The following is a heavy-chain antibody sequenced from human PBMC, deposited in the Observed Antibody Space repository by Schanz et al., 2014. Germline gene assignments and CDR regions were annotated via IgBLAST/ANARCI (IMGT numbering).Heavy chain of an antibody. V-gene: IGHV3-23*01. Sequence: ELQLLESGGGLVQPGGSLRLSCAASGFTFSAYAMTWVRRAPGKGLEWVAGISSGGGTTFYADSVKGRFSISRDNSKNTVYMQMSSLRADDSAVYYCAKPFRSSWYLDAFDIWGQGTMVTVSS. CDR3: AKPFRSSWYLDAFDI. CDR1: GFTFSAYA. D-gene: IGHD6-13*01. CDR2: ISSGGGTT. J-gene: IGHJ3*02.